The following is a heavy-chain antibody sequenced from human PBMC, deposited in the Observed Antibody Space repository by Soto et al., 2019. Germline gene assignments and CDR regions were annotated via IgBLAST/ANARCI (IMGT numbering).Heavy chain of an antibody. CDR2: IIPIFCTS. J-gene: IGHJ6*02. D-gene: IGHD1-26*01. Sequence: ASVKVSCKASGGTFSSYAISWVRQAPGQLLELMGGIIPIFCTSNYAQKFQGRVTITADESTRTAYMELSSLRSEDTAVYYCARGAVGATYYYYYGMDVWGQGTTVTVSS. CDR3: ARGAVGATYYYYYGMDV. V-gene: IGHV1-69*13. CDR1: GGTFSSYA.